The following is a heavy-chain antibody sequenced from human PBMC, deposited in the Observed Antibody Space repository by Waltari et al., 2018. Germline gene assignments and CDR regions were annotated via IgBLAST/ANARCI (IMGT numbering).Heavy chain of an antibody. CDR2: ISSSSSYI. CDR1: GFTFSSYS. Sequence: EVQLVESGGGLVKPGGSLRLSCAASGFTFSSYSMNWVRQAPGKGLEWVSSISSSSSYIYYADSVKGRFTISRDNAKNSLYLQMNSLRAEDTAVYYCAGEGYSSGRDAFDIWGQGTMVTVSS. CDR3: AGEGYSSGRDAFDI. D-gene: IGHD6-19*01. J-gene: IGHJ3*02. V-gene: IGHV3-21*01.